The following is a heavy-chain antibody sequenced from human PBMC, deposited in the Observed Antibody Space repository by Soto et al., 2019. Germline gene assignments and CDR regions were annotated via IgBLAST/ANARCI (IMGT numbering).Heavy chain of an antibody. D-gene: IGHD5-18*01. CDR3: VKDVPAWIQVWGYDY. Sequence: EVQLLESGGGLVQTGGSLRLSCEASGFTFNTYAMCWVRQPPGKGLEWVSAIGVSGGSTYYADSVKGRFTIIRDNSKNTVYLQMNSLRAEDTAVYYCVKDVPAWIQVWGYDYWGQGTLVTVSS. V-gene: IGHV3-23*01. J-gene: IGHJ4*02. CDR1: GFTFNTYA. CDR2: IGVSGGST.